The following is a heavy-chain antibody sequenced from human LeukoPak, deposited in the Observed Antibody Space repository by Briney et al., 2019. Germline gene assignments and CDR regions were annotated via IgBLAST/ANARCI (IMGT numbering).Heavy chain of an antibody. V-gene: IGHV4-38-2*01. J-gene: IGHJ3*02. CDR3: ARLGARNAFDI. CDR1: GYSISSGYY. CDR2: IYHSGST. Sequence: SETLSLTCAMSGYSISSGYYWGWVRQTPGKGLEWIGIIYHSGSTFFNPSLKSRVTISVDTSKNHLSLKLSSVTAADTAVYYCARLGARNAFDIWGQGTVVTVSS.